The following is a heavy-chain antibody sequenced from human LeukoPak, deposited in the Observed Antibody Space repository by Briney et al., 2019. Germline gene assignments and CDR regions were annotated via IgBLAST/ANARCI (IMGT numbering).Heavy chain of an antibody. V-gene: IGHV3-73*01. CDR2: IRSKANSYAT. D-gene: IGHD6-19*01. J-gene: IGHJ4*02. CDR3: ARRSGIAVAGAFDY. Sequence: PGGSLRLSCAASGFAFSGSAMHWVRQASGKGLEWVGRIRSKANSYATAYAASVKGRFTISRDDSKNTLYLQMNSLRAEDTAVYYCARRSGIAVAGAFDYWGQGTLVTVSS. CDR1: GFAFSGSA.